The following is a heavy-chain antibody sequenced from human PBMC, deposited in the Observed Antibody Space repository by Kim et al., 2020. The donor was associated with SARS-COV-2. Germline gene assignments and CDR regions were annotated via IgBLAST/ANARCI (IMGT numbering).Heavy chain of an antibody. Sequence: GGSLRLSCAASGFTFSSYGMHWVRQAPGKGLEWVAVISYDGSNKYYADSVKGRFTISRDNSKNTLYLQMNSLRAEDTAVYYCAKTRQYYYDSSGFDHWGQGTLVTVSS. CDR1: GFTFSSYG. V-gene: IGHV3-30*18. CDR3: AKTRQYYYDSSGFDH. CDR2: ISYDGSNK. J-gene: IGHJ4*02. D-gene: IGHD3-22*01.